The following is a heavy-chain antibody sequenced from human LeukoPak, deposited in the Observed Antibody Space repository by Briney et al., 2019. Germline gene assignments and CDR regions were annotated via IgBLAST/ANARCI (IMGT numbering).Heavy chain of an antibody. J-gene: IGHJ4*02. D-gene: IGHD1-26*01. CDR2: ISYSGT. CDR3: ARRTSTPVGAIDY. Sequence: SETLSLTCTVSGGSISIRNYYWGWIRQPPGRGLEWIGSISYSGTYYNPSLKSRLTISVDTSKNHFSLNLRSVTAADTAVYYCARRTSTPVGAIDYWGQGTLVTASS. CDR1: GGSISIRNYY. V-gene: IGHV4-39*01.